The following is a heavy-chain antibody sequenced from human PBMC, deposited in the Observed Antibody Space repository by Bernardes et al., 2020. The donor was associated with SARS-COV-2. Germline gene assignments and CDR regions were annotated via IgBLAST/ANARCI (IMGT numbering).Heavy chain of an antibody. CDR2: ISWNSGSI. D-gene: IGHD2-15*01. V-gene: IGHV3-9*01. CDR1: GFTFDDYA. J-gene: IGHJ5*02. CDR3: AKDMGVVVAAPVWFDP. Sequence: SLRLSCAASGFTFDDYAMHWVRQAPGKGLEWVSGISWNSGSIGYADSVKGRFTISRDNAKNSLYLQMNSLRAEDTALYYCAKDMGVVVAAPVWFDPWGQGTLVTVSS.